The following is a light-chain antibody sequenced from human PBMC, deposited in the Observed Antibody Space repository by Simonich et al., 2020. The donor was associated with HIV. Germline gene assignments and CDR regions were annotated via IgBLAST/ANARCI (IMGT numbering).Light chain of an antibody. CDR2: AAS. CDR3: LQDYNYPWT. J-gene: IGKJ1*01. CDR1: QGIRND. Sequence: AIQMTQSPSSLSASVGDRVTITCRASQGIRNDLGWYQQNPGKAPKLLIYAASGLQRGVPSRFSGSGSGTDFSLTISSLQPEDFATYYCLQDYNYPWTFGQGTKVEIK. V-gene: IGKV1-6*01.